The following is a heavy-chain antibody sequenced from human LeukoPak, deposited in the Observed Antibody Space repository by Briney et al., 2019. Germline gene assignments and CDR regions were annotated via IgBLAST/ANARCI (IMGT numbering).Heavy chain of an antibody. CDR1: ACSSSSDY. D-gene: IGHD3-16*01. J-gene: IGHJ4*02. V-gene: IGHV4-59*01. CDR3: ARGGGYAYYFDY. Sequence: SETLSLTCTGSACSSSSDYLSWIRQTPGKGLEWIGYIYYSGSTNYNPSLKSRVTISVDTSKNQFSLKLSSVTAADTAVYHCARGGGYAYYFDYWGQGTLVTVSS. CDR2: IYYSGST.